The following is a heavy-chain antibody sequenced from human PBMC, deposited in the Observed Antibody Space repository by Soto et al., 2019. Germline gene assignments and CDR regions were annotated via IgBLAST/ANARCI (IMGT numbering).Heavy chain of an antibody. J-gene: IGHJ4*02. CDR2: IIPIFGTA. Sequence: QVQLVQSGAEVKKPGSSVKVSCKASGGTFSSYAISWVRQAPGQGLEWMGGIIPIFGTANYAQKFQGRVTITADESTSTAYMELSSLRSEDTAVYYCAREPAAGTRIVGATNVLDYWGQGTLVTASS. D-gene: IGHD1-26*01. CDR1: GGTFSSYA. CDR3: AREPAAGTRIVGATNVLDY. V-gene: IGHV1-69*01.